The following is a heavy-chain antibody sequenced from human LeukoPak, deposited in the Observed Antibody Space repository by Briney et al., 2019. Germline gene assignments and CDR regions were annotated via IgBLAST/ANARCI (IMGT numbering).Heavy chain of an antibody. V-gene: IGHV4-34*01. D-gene: IGHD3-10*01. Sequence: SETLSLTCAVYGGSFSGYYWSWIRQPPGKGLEWIGEINHSGSTNYNPSLKSRVTISVDTSKNQFSLKLSSVTAADTAVCYCARGEYYYGSWFDPWGQGTLVTVSS. CDR3: ARGEYYYGSWFDP. CDR2: INHSGST. CDR1: GGSFSGYY. J-gene: IGHJ5*02.